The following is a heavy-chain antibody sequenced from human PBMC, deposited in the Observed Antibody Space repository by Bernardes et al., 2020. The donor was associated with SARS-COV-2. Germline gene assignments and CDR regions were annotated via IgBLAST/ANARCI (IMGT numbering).Heavy chain of an antibody. CDR2: IYPGDSDT. CDR1: GYSFTSYW. D-gene: IGHD2-2*01. J-gene: IGHJ6*02. CDR3: ARDIVVVPAATNNHHYYYGMDV. Sequence: GESLKISCKGSGYSFTSYWIGWVRQMPGKGLEWMGIIYPGDSDTRYSPSFQGQVTISADKSISTAYLQWSSLKASDTAMYYCARDIVVVPAATNNHHYYYGMDVWGQGTTVTVSS. V-gene: IGHV5-51*01.